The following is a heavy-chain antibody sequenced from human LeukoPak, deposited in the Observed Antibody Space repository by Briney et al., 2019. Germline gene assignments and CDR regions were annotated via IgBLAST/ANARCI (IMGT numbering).Heavy chain of an antibody. Sequence: PSETLSLTCTVSGGSISSYYWSWIRQPPGKGLEWIGYIYYSGSTDYNPSLKSRVTISVDTSKNQFSLMLSSVTAADTAVYYCARGLRGSHYFDYWGQGTLVTVSS. J-gene: IGHJ4*02. CDR3: ARGLRGSHYFDY. V-gene: IGHV4-59*01. CDR2: IYYSGST. D-gene: IGHD1-26*01. CDR1: GGSISSYY.